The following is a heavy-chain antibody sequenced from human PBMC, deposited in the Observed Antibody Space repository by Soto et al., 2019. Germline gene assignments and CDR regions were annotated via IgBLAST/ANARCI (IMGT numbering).Heavy chain of an antibody. D-gene: IGHD3-10*02. V-gene: IGHV1-18*04. CDR3: ARSSAGVFGSVIECANWLAT. J-gene: IGHJ5*02. CDR1: GYTFTSYG. CDR2: IIAYNGNT. Sequence: GGSVTVSCKASGYTFTSYGISWVRQAPGQGLDWMGWIIAYNGNTNYAQKLQGRITMTMDKSTSTVYMELRSLRSEGTAIDYCARSSAGVFGSVIECANWLATWGQGSLVTVSS.